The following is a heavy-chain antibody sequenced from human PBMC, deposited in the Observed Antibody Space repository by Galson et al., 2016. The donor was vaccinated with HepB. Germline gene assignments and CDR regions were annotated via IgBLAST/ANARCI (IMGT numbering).Heavy chain of an antibody. J-gene: IGHJ4*02. CDR3: AKVIPSTIIIINALDF. Sequence: SLRLSCAASGFTFSSYAMSWVRQAPGKGLEWVSSLSHNGGGAYYAESVKGRFTISRDNSKNTLYLQMNSLRAEDTAVYYCAKVIPSTIIIINALDFWGQGTLVTVSS. D-gene: IGHD3/OR15-3a*01. CDR2: LSHNGGGA. CDR1: GFTFSSYA. V-gene: IGHV3-23*01.